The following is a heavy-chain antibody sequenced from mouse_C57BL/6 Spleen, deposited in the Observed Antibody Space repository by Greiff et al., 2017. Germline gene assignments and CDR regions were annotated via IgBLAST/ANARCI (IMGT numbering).Heavy chain of an antibody. D-gene: IGHD1-1*01. V-gene: IGHV1-55*01. CDR2: IYPGSGST. Sequence: QVQLQQPGAELVKPGASVKMSCKASGYTFTSYWLTWVKQRPGQGLEWIGDIYPGSGSTNYNEKFKSKATLTVDTSSSTAYMQLSSLTSEDSAVYYCARYYYGRRGYFDYWGQGTTLTVSS. CDR3: ARYYYGRRGYFDY. CDR1: GYTFTSYW. J-gene: IGHJ2*01.